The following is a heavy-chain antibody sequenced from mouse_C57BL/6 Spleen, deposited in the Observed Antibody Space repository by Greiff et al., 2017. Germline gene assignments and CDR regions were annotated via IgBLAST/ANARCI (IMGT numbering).Heavy chain of an antibody. V-gene: IGHV5-16*01. D-gene: IGHD4-1*01. CDR2: INYDGSST. Sequence: DVQLVESEGGLVQPGSSMKLSCTASEFTFSDYYMAWVRQVPEKGLEWVANINYDGSSTYYLDSLKSRFIISRDNAKNILYLQMSSLKSEDTATYYCARANWVYYYAMDYWGQGTSVTVSS. CDR3: ARANWVYYYAMDY. J-gene: IGHJ4*01. CDR1: EFTFSDYY.